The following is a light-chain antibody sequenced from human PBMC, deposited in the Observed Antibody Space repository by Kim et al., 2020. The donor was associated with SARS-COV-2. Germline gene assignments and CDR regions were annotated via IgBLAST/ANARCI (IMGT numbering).Light chain of an antibody. CDR3: QQYNNWPYT. V-gene: IGKV3-15*01. CDR1: QGVSSN. Sequence: SVSPGERATLSCRASQGVSSNLAGYQQKPGQAPRLLIYGASTRATGIPARFSGSGSGTEFTLTISSLQSEDFAVYYCQQYNNWPYTFGQGTKLEI. CDR2: GAS. J-gene: IGKJ2*01.